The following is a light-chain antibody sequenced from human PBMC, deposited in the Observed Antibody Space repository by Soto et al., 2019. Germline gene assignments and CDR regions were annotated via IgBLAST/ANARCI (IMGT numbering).Light chain of an antibody. CDR2: DAS. J-gene: IGKJ1*01. CDR1: QIVSSY. CDR3: QQYGSSPRT. Sequence: EIVLTQSPATLSLSPGERATLSCRASQIVSSYVAWYQQKPGQAPRRLISDASNRATGIPARFSGSGSGTDFTLTIRRLEPEDCAVYYCQQYGSSPRTFGQGTK. V-gene: IGKV3-20*01.